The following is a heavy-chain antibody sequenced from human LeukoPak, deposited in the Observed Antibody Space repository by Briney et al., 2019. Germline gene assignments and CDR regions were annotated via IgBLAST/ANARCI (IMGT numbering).Heavy chain of an antibody. Sequence: SETLSLTCTVSGGSISTYYWSWIRQPPGKGLEWIGFIYYTGSSNYNPSLKSRVTISVGTSKNQFSLKLSSVTPADTAVYYCARDSSGYNYGYFDYWGQGTLVTVSS. V-gene: IGHV4-59*01. D-gene: IGHD5-18*01. CDR1: GGSISTYY. CDR2: IYYTGSS. J-gene: IGHJ4*02. CDR3: ARDSSGYNYGYFDY.